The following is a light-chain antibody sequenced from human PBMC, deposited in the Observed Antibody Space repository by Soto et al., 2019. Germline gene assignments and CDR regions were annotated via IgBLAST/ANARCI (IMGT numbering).Light chain of an antibody. V-gene: IGLV2-23*01. J-gene: IGLJ1*01. CDR2: EGT. CDR1: SSDVGSSNL. CDR3: CSFARGSTSYV. Sequence: SALTQPGPMFASPGQSIAISCTGTSSDVGSSNLLSWYQHHPGKAPKLIIYEGTRRPSGVSGRFSGSMSGNTASLTISGLQAEDEAEYYCCSFARGSTSYVFGTGTKVTVL.